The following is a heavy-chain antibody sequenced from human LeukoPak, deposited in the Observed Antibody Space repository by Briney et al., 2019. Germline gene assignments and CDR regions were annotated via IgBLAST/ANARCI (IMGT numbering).Heavy chain of an antibody. CDR1: GGTFSSYA. J-gene: IGHJ4*02. Sequence: GSSVKVSCKASGGTFSSYAISWVRQAPGQGLEWMGWISAYNGNTNYAQKLQGRVTMTRNTSISTAYMELSSLRSEDTAVYYCARGGAMGNYWGQGTLVTVSS. V-gene: IGHV1-8*02. CDR2: ISAYNGNT. D-gene: IGHD1-26*01. CDR3: ARGGAMGNY.